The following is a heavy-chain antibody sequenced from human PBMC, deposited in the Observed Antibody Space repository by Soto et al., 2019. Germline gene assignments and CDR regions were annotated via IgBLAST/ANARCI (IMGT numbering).Heavy chain of an antibody. Sequence: SETLSLTCTVSGGSISSSSYYWGWIRQPPGKELEWIGSIYYSGNTYYNQSLKSRVTISVDTSKNQFYLKLSSVTAADTAVYCCARGHDYYYGMDVWGQGTTVTVSS. V-gene: IGHV4-39*01. CDR3: ARGHDYYYGMDV. J-gene: IGHJ6*01. CDR1: GGSISSSSYY. CDR2: IYYSGNT.